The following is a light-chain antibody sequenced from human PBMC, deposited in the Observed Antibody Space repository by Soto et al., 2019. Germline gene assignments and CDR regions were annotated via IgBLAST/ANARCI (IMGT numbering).Light chain of an antibody. J-gene: IGLJ2*01. Sequence: QSVLTQPASVSGSPGQSITISCTGTSSDVGGYNYVSWYQQHPGKAPKLMIYDVSNRPSGVSNRFSSFKSGNTASLTISGLQAEDEADYYCSSYTSSSTLVFGGGTKLTVL. CDR1: SSDVGGYNY. CDR2: DVS. V-gene: IGLV2-14*01. CDR3: SSYTSSSTLV.